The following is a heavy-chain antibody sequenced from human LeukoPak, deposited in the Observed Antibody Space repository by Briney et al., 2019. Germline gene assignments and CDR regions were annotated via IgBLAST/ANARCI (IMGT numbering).Heavy chain of an antibody. CDR3: ARDRKVRVNYYYYYMDV. V-gene: IGHV3-23*01. Sequence: EGSLRLSCAASGFTFSSYAMSWVRQAPGKGLEWVSAISGSGGSTYYADSVKGRFTISRDNSKNTLYLQMNSLRAEDTAVYYCARDRKVRVNYYYYYMDVWGKGTTVTVSS. J-gene: IGHJ6*03. CDR1: GFTFSSYA. D-gene: IGHD1-14*01. CDR2: ISGSGGST.